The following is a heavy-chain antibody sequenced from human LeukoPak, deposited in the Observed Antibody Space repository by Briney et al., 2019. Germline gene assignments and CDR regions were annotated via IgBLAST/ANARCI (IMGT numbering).Heavy chain of an antibody. CDR2: SDRDGVVR. J-gene: IGHJ4*02. V-gene: IGHV3-74*01. Sequence: PGGSLRLSCVGSSIRFADHWMLWVRQVPGEPPAWVARSDRDGVVREYADSVKGRFTIPRDNARNTIHLEMNRLKVEDTAIYYCVASRWSGALDFWGQGSLVTVFS. CDR1: SIRFADHW. D-gene: IGHD3-3*01. CDR3: VASRWSGALDF.